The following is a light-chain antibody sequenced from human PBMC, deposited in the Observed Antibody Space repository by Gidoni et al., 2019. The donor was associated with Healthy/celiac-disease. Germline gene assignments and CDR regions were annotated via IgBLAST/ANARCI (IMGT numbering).Light chain of an antibody. CDR3: CSYAGSYTVV. V-gene: IGLV2-11*01. J-gene: IGLJ2*01. CDR1: SSGVGGYNY. Sequence: QSALTQPRSVSGSPGPSDTISCTGTSSGVGGYNYVSWYQQHPGKAPKLMIYDVSKRPSGVPDRFSGSKSGNTASLTISGLQAEDEADYYCCSYAGSYTVVFGGGTKLTVL. CDR2: DVS.